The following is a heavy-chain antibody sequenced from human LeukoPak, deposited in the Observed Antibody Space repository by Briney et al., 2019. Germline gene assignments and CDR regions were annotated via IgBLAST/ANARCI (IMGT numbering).Heavy chain of an antibody. CDR2: IYYSGSA. Sequence: PSETLSLTCTVSGGSISSYYWSWIRQPPGKGLEWIGYIYYSGSANSNPCLRSRVTISVDMSKNQFSLKLSSVTAADTAVYYCASASRPPYYYGMDVWGQGTTVTVSS. CDR1: GGSISSYY. CDR3: ASASRPPYYYGMDV. V-gene: IGHV4-59*01. J-gene: IGHJ6*02.